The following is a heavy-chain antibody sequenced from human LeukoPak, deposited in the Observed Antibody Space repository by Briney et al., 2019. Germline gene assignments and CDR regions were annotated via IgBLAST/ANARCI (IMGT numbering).Heavy chain of an antibody. V-gene: IGHV1-24*01. J-gene: IGHJ4*02. Sequence: GASVKVSCKASGYTLPELSMHWVRQAPGKGFQWMGGFHPEDGETIYAQKFKGRVTMTEDTSTDTAYMELSSLRSEDTAVYYCATAALEAGLWWYFDYWGQGTLVTVSS. CDR1: GYTLPELS. D-gene: IGHD2-8*02. CDR2: FHPEDGET. CDR3: ATAALEAGLWWYFDY.